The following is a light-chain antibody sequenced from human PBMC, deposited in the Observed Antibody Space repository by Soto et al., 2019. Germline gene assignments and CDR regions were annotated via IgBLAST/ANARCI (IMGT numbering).Light chain of an antibody. CDR2: DAS. Sequence: DIEMTQSPSTLSASVGDRVTVTCRASQSIGNLLAWYQQKPGKAPNLLISDASNLESGVPSRFSGSGSETEFTLIITSLQPEDFATYYCQQYKNYSPSTFGQGTKLDI. V-gene: IGKV1-5*01. CDR3: QQYKNYSPST. CDR1: QSIGNL. J-gene: IGKJ2*01.